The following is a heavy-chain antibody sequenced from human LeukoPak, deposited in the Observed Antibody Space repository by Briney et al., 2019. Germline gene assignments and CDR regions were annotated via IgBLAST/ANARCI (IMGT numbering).Heavy chain of an antibody. J-gene: IGHJ4*02. D-gene: IGHD3-10*01. CDR1: GYTFTSYD. Sequence: ASVKVSCKASGYTFTSYDINWVRQAAGQGLEWMGRMNPNSGNTGYAQKFQGRVTITRNTSISTAYMELSSLRSEDTAVYYCARGRRFNRFGELLYYFDYWGQGTLVTVSS. V-gene: IGHV1-8*03. CDR3: ARGRRFNRFGELLYYFDY. CDR2: MNPNSGNT.